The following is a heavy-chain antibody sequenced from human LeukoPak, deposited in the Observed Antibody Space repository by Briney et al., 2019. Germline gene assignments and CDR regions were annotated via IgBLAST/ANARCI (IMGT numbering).Heavy chain of an antibody. V-gene: IGHV4-4*07. J-gene: IGHJ4*02. CDR2: IYTSGST. CDR3: ATEEKHYDILTGTPPGY. Sequence: SETLSLTCTVSGGSISSYYWSWIRQPAGKGLEWIGRIYTSGSTNYNPSLKSRVTISVDTSKNQFSLKLSSVTAADTAVYYCATEEKHYDILTGTPPGYWGQGTLVTVSS. D-gene: IGHD3-9*01. CDR1: GGSISSYY.